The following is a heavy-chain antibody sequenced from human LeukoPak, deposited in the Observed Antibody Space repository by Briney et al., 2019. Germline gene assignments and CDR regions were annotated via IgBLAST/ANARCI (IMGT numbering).Heavy chain of an antibody. CDR3: SRPSSGYYYSYWYFDL. D-gene: IGHD3-22*01. V-gene: IGHV4-59*08. Sequence: SETLSLTCTVSGGSISSYYWSWLRQPPGKGLEWIGYIYYSGSTNYNTSLKSRVTIAVDTCKNQFSLKLSSVTAADTYVYYCSRPSSGYYYSYWYFDLWGRGTLVTVSS. CDR2: IYYSGST. J-gene: IGHJ2*01. CDR1: GGSISSYY.